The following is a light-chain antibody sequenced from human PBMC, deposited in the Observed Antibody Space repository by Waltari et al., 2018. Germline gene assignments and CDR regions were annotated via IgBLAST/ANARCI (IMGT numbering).Light chain of an antibody. CDR3: QQSYSTLRT. V-gene: IGKV1-39*01. Sequence: DIQMTQSPSSLSASVGDRVTITCRASQSISSYLNWYQQKPGKAPKLLIYAASSLQCGVPSRFSGSGSGTDFTLTISSLQPEDFATYYCQQSYSTLRTFGQGTKVEIK. J-gene: IGKJ1*01. CDR1: QSISSY. CDR2: AAS.